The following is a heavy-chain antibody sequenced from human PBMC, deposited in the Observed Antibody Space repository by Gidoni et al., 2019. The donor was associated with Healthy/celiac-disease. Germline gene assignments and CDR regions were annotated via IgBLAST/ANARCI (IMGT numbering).Heavy chain of an antibody. CDR3: ARDSPTDGIHDYYYGMDV. CDR1: GFTFSTYS. J-gene: IGHJ6*02. Sequence: EVQLVESGGGLVKPGGSLRLSCAASGFTFSTYSMTWVRQAPGKGLEWVSSISSSSSYIYYADSVKGRFTISRDNAKNSLYLQMNSLRAEDTAVYYCARDSPTDGIHDYYYGMDVWGQGTTVTVSS. V-gene: IGHV3-21*01. D-gene: IGHD1-26*01. CDR2: ISSSSSYI.